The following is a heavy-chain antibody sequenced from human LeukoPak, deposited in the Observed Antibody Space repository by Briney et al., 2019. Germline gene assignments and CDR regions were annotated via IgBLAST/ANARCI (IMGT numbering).Heavy chain of an antibody. Sequence: GGSLRLSCAASGFTFSSYAMSWVRQAPGKGLEWVSAISGSGGSTYYADSVKGRFTFSRDNSKNTLYLQMNSLRAEDTAVYYCAKAPYSNTDFDYWGQGTLVTVSS. CDR1: GFTFSSYA. CDR3: AKAPYSNTDFDY. CDR2: ISGSGGST. V-gene: IGHV3-23*01. J-gene: IGHJ4*02. D-gene: IGHD6-13*01.